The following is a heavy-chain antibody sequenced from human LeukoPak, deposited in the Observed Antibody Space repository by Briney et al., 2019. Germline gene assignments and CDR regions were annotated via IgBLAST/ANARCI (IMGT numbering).Heavy chain of an antibody. CDR3: AREGGGYYYDSSGYLDY. CDR2: INPSGGST. V-gene: IGHV1-46*01. Sequence: ASVKVSCKASGYTFTSYYMHWVRQAPGQGLEWMGIINPSGGSTSYAQKFQGRVTMTRDTSISTAYMELSRLRSDDTAVYYCAREGGGYYYDSSGYLDYWGQGTLVTVSS. D-gene: IGHD3-22*01. CDR1: GYTFTSYY. J-gene: IGHJ4*02.